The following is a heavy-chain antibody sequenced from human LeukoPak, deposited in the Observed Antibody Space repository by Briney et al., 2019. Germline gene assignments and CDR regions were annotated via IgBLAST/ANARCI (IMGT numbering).Heavy chain of an antibody. D-gene: IGHD2/OR15-2a*01. CDR2: INSDGSNT. V-gene: IGHV3-74*01. Sequence: GGSLRLSCAASGFSFSTSWMHWVRHTPEKGLVWVSRINSDGSNTIYADSVKGRFTISRDNSKSTLSLQMNSLRAEDTAIYYCATYRQVLLPFESWGQGTLVTVSS. J-gene: IGHJ4*02. CDR3: ATYRQVLLPFES. CDR1: GFSFSTSW.